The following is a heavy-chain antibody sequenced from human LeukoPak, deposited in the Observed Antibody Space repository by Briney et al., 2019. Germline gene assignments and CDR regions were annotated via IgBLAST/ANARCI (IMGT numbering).Heavy chain of an antibody. CDR1: GFTFSNYA. J-gene: IGHJ4*02. CDR2: ISGSGDGT. D-gene: IGHD6-13*01. CDR3: AKDIMGSSSWYAFDS. Sequence: GGSLRLSCAASGFTFSNYAMSWVRQAPGKGLEWVSAISGSGDGTYYADYVKGRFTISRDNSKNTLYLQMNSLRAEDTAFYYCAKDIMGSSSWYAFDSWGQGTLVTVSS. V-gene: IGHV3-23*01.